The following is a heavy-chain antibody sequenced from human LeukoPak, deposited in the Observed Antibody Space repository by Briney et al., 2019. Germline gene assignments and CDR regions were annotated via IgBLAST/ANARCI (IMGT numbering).Heavy chain of an antibody. CDR2: IIAIFGTA. CDR3: ATHRTRTGHYDFWSGYYSDYYYYMDV. CDR1: GGTFSSYA. J-gene: IGHJ6*03. V-gene: IGHV1-69*01. Sequence: SVKVSCKASGGTFSSYAISWVRQAPGQGLEWMGGIIAIFGTANYAQTVQGRVTITADDSKSTAYMQLSSLRAEDTAVYYWATHRTRTGHYDFWSGYYSDYYYYMDVWGKGTTVTVSS. D-gene: IGHD3-3*01.